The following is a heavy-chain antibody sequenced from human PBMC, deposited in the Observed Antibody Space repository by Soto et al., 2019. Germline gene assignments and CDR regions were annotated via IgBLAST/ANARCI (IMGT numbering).Heavy chain of an antibody. J-gene: IGHJ6*02. CDR3: ASSIAVAGTTYYYYYGMDP. Sequence: ASVKVSCKASGYTFTSYAMHCVRQAPGQRLEWRGWINAGNGNTKYSQNFQRSVNITRNTSANTAYKELSRLRSEDTAVYYCASSIAVAGTTYYYYYGMDPWGQGTTVTVSS. CDR2: INAGNGNT. CDR1: GYTFTSYA. V-gene: IGHV1-3*01. D-gene: IGHD6-19*01.